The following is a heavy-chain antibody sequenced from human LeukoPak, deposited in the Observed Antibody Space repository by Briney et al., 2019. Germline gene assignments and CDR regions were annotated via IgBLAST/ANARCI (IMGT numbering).Heavy chain of an antibody. D-gene: IGHD3-22*01. J-gene: IGHJ3*02. CDR3: ARDNRAYYFDTSGGAFDI. CDR1: GYTLTELS. CDR2: FDPEDGET. V-gene: IGHV1-24*01. Sequence: ASVKVSCKVSGYTLTELSMHWVRQAPGKGLEWMGGFDPEDGETIYAQKFQGRVTITADKSTSTAYMELSSLGSEDTAVYYCARDNRAYYFDTSGGAFDIWGQGTMVSVSS.